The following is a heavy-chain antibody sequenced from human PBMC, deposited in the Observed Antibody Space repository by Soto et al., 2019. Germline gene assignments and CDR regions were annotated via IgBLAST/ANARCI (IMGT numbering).Heavy chain of an antibody. V-gene: IGHV5-51*01. CDR2: IYPGDSDT. Sequence: GESLKISCKGSGYSFTSYWIGWVRQMPGKGLEWMGIIYPGDSDTRYSPSFQGQVTISADKSISTAYLQWSSLKASDTAMYYCARSGAYNFNFYNWFDPWGQGTLVTVSS. CDR3: ARSGAYNFNFYNWFDP. CDR1: GYSFTSYW. J-gene: IGHJ5*02. D-gene: IGHD1-20*01.